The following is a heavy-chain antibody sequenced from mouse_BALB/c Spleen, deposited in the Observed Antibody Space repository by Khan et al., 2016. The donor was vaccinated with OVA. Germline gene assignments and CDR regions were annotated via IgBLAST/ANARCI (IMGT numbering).Heavy chain of an antibody. V-gene: IGHV2-6-1*01. CDR2: MWGDGST. Sequence: QIQLVQSGPGLVAPSQSLSITCTISGFSLANYGVHWVRQPPGKGLEWLVLMWGDGSTSYNSVLKSRLTVSTDNSRSQVFLKMNSLQTDDTAMYFCARQPYYHYNVMDYWGQGTSGTVSS. D-gene: IGHD2-10*01. CDR3: ARQPYYHYNVMDY. CDR1: GFSLANYG. J-gene: IGHJ4*01.